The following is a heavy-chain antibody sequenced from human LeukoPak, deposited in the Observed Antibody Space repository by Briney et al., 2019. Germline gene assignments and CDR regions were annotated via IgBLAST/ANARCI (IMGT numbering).Heavy chain of an antibody. CDR1: GFTFSSYA. CDR2: ISYDGSNK. CDR3: ASRVAATGN. J-gene: IGHJ3*01. V-gene: IGHV3-30-3*01. D-gene: IGHD2-15*01. Sequence: RSLRLSCAASGFTFSSYAMHWVRQAPGKGLEWVAVISYDGSNKYYADSVKGRFTISRDNSKNTLYLQMNSLRAEDTAVYYCASRVAATGNWGQGTMVTVSS.